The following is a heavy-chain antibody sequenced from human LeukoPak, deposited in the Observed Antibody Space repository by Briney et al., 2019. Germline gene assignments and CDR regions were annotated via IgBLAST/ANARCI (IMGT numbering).Heavy chain of an antibody. D-gene: IGHD3-22*01. V-gene: IGHV1-69*13. J-gene: IGHJ4*02. CDR1: GGTFSSYA. CDR3: AREGYYDSSGYFFDY. Sequence: VASVTVSFTASGGTFSSYAISWVRQAPGQGLEWMGGIIPIFGTANYAQKFQGRVTITADESTSTAYMELSSLRSEDTAVYYCAREGYYDSSGYFFDYWGQGTLVTVSS. CDR2: IIPIFGTA.